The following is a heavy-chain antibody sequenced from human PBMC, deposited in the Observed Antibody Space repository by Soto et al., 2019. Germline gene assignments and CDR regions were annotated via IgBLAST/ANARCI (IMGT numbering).Heavy chain of an antibody. J-gene: IGHJ6*02. Sequence: PGGSLRLSCAASGFTFSSYAMSWVRQAPGKGLEWVSAISGSGGSTYYADSVKGRFTISRDNSKNTLYLQMNSLRAEDTAVYYCAKDLGGSGYYFTSQYYYYGMDVWGQGNTVTSP. CDR1: GFTFSSYA. V-gene: IGHV3-23*01. D-gene: IGHD3-22*01. CDR3: AKDLGGSGYYFTSQYYYYGMDV. CDR2: ISGSGGST.